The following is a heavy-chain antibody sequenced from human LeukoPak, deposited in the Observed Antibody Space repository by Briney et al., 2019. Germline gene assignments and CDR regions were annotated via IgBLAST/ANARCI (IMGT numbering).Heavy chain of an antibody. CDR2: IYYSGST. CDR1: GGSISSSSYY. CDR3: ARRSSGWYLGYYYYYMDV. Sequence: RPSETLSLTCTVSGGSISSSSYYWGWIRQPPGKGLEWIGSIYYSGSTYYNPSLKSRVTISVDTSKNQFSLKLSSVTAADTAVYYCARRSSGWYLGYYYYYMDVWGKGTTVTVSS. D-gene: IGHD6-19*01. V-gene: IGHV4-39*07. J-gene: IGHJ6*03.